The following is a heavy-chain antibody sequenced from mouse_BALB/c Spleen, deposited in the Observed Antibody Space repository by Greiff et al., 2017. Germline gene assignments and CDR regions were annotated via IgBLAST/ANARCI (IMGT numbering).Heavy chain of an antibody. CDR2: INPYNDGT. J-gene: IGHJ4*01. CDR3: ARETDYYGSSYASMDY. CDR1: GYTFTSYV. V-gene: IGHV1-14*01. D-gene: IGHD1-1*01. Sequence: EVQLQQSGPELVKPGASVKMSCKASGYTFTSYVMHWVKQKPGQGLEWIGYINPYNDGTKYNEKFKGKATLTSDKSSSTAYMELSSLTSEDSAVYYCARETDYYGSSYASMDYWGQGTSVTVSS.